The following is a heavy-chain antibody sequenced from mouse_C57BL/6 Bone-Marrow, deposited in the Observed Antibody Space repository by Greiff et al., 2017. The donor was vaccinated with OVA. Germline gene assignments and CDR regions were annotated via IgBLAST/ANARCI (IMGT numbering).Heavy chain of an antibody. Sequence: VQLQQSGAELVKPGASVKLSCTASGFNIKDYYMHWVKQRTEQGLEWIGRIDPEDGETKYAPNFQGMATITADTSSNTAYLQLSSLTSEDTAVYYCALLLLRGVDYWGQGASVTVSS. V-gene: IGHV14-2*01. CDR1: GFNIKDYY. CDR2: IDPEDGET. D-gene: IGHD1-1*01. CDR3: ALLLLRGVDY. J-gene: IGHJ4*01.